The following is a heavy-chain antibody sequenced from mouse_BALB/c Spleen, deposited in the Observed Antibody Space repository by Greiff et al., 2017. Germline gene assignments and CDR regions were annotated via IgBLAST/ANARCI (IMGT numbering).Heavy chain of an antibody. CDR1: GFTFSSYT. V-gene: IGHV5-12-2*01. J-gene: IGHJ3*01. D-gene: IGHD2-3*01. CDR3: ARRGIYDGYSGFAY. CDR2: ISNGGGST. Sequence: EVMLVESGGGLVQPGGSLKLSCAASGFTFSSYTMSWVRQTPEKRLEWVTYISNGGGSTYYPDTVKGRFTISRDNAKNTLYLQMSSLKSEDTAMYYCARRGIYDGYSGFAYWGQGTLVTVSA.